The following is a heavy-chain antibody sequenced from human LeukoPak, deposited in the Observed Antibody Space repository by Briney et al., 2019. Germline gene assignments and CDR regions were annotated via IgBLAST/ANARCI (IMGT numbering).Heavy chain of an antibody. Sequence: ASVKVSCKASGGTFSSYAISWVRQAPGQGLEWMGGIIPIFGTANYAQKFQGRVTITADESTSTAYMELSSLRSEDTAVYYCVLGSKEQTHAFDIWGQGTMVTVS. V-gene: IGHV1-69*13. CDR3: VLGSKEQTHAFDI. J-gene: IGHJ3*02. CDR2: IIPIFGTA. CDR1: GGTFSSYA. D-gene: IGHD7-27*01.